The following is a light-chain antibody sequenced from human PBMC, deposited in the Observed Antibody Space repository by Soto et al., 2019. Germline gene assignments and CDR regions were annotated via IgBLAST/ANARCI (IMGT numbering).Light chain of an antibody. CDR1: QSVSSY. V-gene: IGKV3-11*01. CDR2: DAS. CDR3: QQRSNWPPIT. J-gene: IGKJ5*01. Sequence: ELVLTQSPATLSLSPGERATLSWRASQSVSSYLAWYQQKPGQAPRLLIYDASNRATGIPARFSGSGSGTDFTLTISSLEPEDFAVYYCQQRSNWPPITFGQGTRLEIK.